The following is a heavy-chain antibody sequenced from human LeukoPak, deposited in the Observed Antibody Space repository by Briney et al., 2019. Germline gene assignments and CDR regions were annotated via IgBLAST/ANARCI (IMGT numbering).Heavy chain of an antibody. CDR1: GFTFSSYW. CDR3: ARVASNYDFDY. Sequence: PGGSLRLSCAASGFTFSSYWMTWVRQAPGKGLEWVSGINWNGGNTGYADSVKGRFTISRDNAQNSLYLQMNSLRAEDTALYYCARVASNYDFDYWGQGTLVSVSS. D-gene: IGHD4-11*01. CDR2: INWNGGNT. J-gene: IGHJ4*02. V-gene: IGHV3-20*04.